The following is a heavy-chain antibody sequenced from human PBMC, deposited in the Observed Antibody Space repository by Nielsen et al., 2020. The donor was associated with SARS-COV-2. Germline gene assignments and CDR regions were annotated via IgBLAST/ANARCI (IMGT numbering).Heavy chain of an antibody. Sequence: SETLSLTCAVYGGSFSGYYWSWIRQPPGKGLEWIGEINHSGSTYYNPSLKSRVTISVDTSKNQFSLKLSSVTAADTAVYYCARHERGWSRDDAFDIWGQGTMVTVSS. CDR1: GGSFSGYY. V-gene: IGHV4-34*01. CDR2: INHSGST. D-gene: IGHD2-15*01. CDR3: ARHERGWSRDDAFDI. J-gene: IGHJ3*02.